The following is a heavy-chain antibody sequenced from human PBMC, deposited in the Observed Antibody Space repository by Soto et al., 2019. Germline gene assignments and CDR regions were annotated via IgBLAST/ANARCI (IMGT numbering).Heavy chain of an antibody. Sequence: EVQLLESGGGLVQPGGSLRLSCAASGFTFSSYAMSWVRQAPGKGLEWVSAISGSGGSTYYADSVKGRFTISRDNSKNKLYLKMNSLRAEDTAVYYCAKDAGGSWGGYYYYYMDVWGKGTTVTVSS. D-gene: IGHD3-10*01. V-gene: IGHV3-23*01. CDR2: ISGSGGST. CDR3: AKDAGGSWGGYYYYYMDV. CDR1: GFTFSSYA. J-gene: IGHJ6*03.